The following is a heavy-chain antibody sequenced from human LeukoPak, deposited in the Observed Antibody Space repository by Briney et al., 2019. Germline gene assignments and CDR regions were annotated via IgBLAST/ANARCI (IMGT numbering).Heavy chain of an antibody. CDR2: INPNSGGT. V-gene: IGHV1-2*02. Sequence: GASVKVSCKASGYTFTGYYMHWVRQAPGQGLEWMGWINPNSGGTNYAQKFQGRVTMTRDTSISTAYMELSRLRSDDTAVYYCARDKPIVVVPAAFDYWGQGTLVTVSS. J-gene: IGHJ4*02. CDR3: ARDKPIVVVPAAFDY. D-gene: IGHD2-2*01. CDR1: GYTFTGYY.